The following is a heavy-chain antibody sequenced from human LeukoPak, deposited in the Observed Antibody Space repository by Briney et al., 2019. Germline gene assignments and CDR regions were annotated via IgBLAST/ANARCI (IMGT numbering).Heavy chain of an antibody. CDR2: INSNNGAT. CDR1: GYTFTDHY. J-gene: IGHJ4*02. D-gene: IGHD5-12*01. V-gene: IGHV1-2*02. Sequence: ASVKVSCKASGYTFTDHYIHWVRQAPGQGLEWMGWINSNNGATNYAQKFQGRVTMTRDTSISTAYMELTRLGSDDTAVYYCARDGSLGYWRQGTLVTVSS. CDR3: ARDGSLGY.